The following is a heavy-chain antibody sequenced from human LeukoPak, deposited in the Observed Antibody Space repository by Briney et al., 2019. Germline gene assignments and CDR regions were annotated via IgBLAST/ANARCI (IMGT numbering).Heavy chain of an antibody. V-gene: IGHV3-66*01. Sequence: AGGSLRLSCAVSGFTVSNNYMSWVRQAPGKGLEWVSVIYSGGSISYADSVKGRFTISRDNSKNMLFLQMNSLRAEDTAVYYCASGGGYEFDMWGQGTMVTVSS. CDR3: ASGGGYEFDM. CDR2: IYSGGSI. CDR1: GFTVSNNY. J-gene: IGHJ3*02. D-gene: IGHD5-12*01.